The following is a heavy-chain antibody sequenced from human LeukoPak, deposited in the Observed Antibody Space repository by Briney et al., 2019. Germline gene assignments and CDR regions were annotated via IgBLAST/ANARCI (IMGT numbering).Heavy chain of an antibody. J-gene: IGHJ4*02. V-gene: IGHV3-21*01. CDR3: ASSYYYDSSGYLGYFDY. D-gene: IGHD3-22*01. CDR2: ISSGSSYI. CDR1: GFSFSSYS. Sequence: GGSLRLSCAASGFSFSSYSMNWVRQAPGKGLEWVSSISSGSSYIYYADSVKGRFTISRDNAKNPLYLQMNSLRAEDTAVYYCASSYYYDSSGYLGYFDYWGQGTLVTVSS.